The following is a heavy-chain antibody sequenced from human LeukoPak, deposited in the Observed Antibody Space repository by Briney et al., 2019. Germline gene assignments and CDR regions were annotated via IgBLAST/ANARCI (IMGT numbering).Heavy chain of an antibody. V-gene: IGHV1-2*02. CDR2: INPNSGGT. Sequence: ASVKVSCKASGYTFTSYGISWVRQAPGQGLEWMGWINPNSGGTNYAQKFQGRVTMTRDTSISTAYMELSRLRSDDTAVYYCARAGYSSSWYYYYGMDVWGQGTTVTVSS. J-gene: IGHJ6*02. CDR1: GYTFTSYG. CDR3: ARAGYSSSWYYYYGMDV. D-gene: IGHD6-13*01.